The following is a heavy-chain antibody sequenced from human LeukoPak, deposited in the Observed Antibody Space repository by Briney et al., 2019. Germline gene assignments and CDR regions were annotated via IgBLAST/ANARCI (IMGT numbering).Heavy chain of an antibody. CDR1: GGSISSYY. V-gene: IGHV4-4*07. CDR2: IYTSGST. Sequence: PSETLSLTCTVSGGSISSYYRSWIRQPAGKGLEWIGRIYTSGSTNYNPSLKSRVTMSVDTSKNQFSLKLSSVTAADTAVYYCARDWYYDSSGTLDYWGQGTLVTVSS. J-gene: IGHJ4*02. D-gene: IGHD3-22*01. CDR3: ARDWYYDSSGTLDY.